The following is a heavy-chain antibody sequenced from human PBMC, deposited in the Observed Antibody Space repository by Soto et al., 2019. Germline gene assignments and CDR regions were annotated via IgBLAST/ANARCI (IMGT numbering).Heavy chain of an antibody. Sequence: SETLSLTCTVSGGSISSYYWSWIRQPPGKGLEWIGYIYYSGSTNYNPSLKSRVTISVDTSKNQFSLKLSSVTAADTAVYYCARGSAYGDREGMDVWGQGTTFTVSS. CDR1: GGSISSYY. D-gene: IGHD4-17*01. V-gene: IGHV4-59*01. J-gene: IGHJ6*02. CDR2: IYYSGST. CDR3: ARGSAYGDREGMDV.